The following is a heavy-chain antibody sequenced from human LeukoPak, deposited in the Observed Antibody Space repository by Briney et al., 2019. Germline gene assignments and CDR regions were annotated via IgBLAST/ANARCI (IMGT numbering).Heavy chain of an antibody. Sequence: GGSLRLSCAASGFTFSSYAMHWVRQAPGKGLEYVSAISSNGGSTYYANSVKGRFTISRDNSKNTLYLQKGSLRAEDMAVYYCARAVGATNYFDYWGQGTLVTVSS. D-gene: IGHD1-26*01. J-gene: IGHJ4*02. CDR1: GFTFSSYA. V-gene: IGHV3-64*01. CDR3: ARAVGATNYFDY. CDR2: ISSNGGST.